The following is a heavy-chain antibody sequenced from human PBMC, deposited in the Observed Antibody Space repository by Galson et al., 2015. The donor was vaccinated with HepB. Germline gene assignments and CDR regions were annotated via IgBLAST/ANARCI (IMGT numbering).Heavy chain of an antibody. D-gene: IGHD4-17*01. V-gene: IGHV3-23*01. J-gene: IGHJ3*02. CDR2: ISGSGGST. Sequence: SLRLSCAASGFTFSSYAMSWVRQAPGKGLEWVSGISGSGGSTYYADSVKGRFTISRDNSKNTLYLQMNSLRAEDTAVYYCAKDDYGDYGAFDIWGQGTMVTVS. CDR1: GFTFSSYA. CDR3: AKDDYGDYGAFDI.